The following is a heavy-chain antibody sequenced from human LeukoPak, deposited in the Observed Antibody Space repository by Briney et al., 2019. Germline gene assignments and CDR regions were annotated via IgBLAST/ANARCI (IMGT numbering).Heavy chain of an antibody. CDR1: GFTFSNYG. V-gene: IGHV3-23*01. D-gene: IGHD7-27*01. CDR2: IGGSGGYHT. J-gene: IGHJ3*02. Sequence: GGSLRLSCAASGFTFSNYGMNWVRQTPGKGLEWVSGIGGSGGYHTYYADSVRGRFTISRDNSRNTLYAQMNSLRAEDTAIYYCARDRNWGAYDIWGQGTMVTVSS. CDR3: ARDRNWGAYDI.